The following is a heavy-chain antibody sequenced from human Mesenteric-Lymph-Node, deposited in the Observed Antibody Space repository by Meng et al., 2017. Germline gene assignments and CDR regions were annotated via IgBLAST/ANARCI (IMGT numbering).Heavy chain of an antibody. CDR3: ARDDEITMVRGVISADYYYYGMDV. Sequence: KVSCKASGGTFSSYAISWVRQAPGQGLEWMGGIIPIFGTANYAQKLQGRVTMTTDTSTSTAYMELRSLRSDDTAVYYCARDDEITMVRGVISADYYYYGMDVWGQGTTVTVSS. V-gene: IGHV1-69*05. CDR2: IIPIFGTA. CDR1: GGTFSSYA. J-gene: IGHJ6*02. D-gene: IGHD3-10*01.